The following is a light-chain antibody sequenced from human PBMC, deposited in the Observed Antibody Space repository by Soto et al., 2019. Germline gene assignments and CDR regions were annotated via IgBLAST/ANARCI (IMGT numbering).Light chain of an antibody. J-gene: IGKJ1*01. CDR2: KAS. Sequence: DIRMTQSPSTLSASIGDRVTITCRASQTISDWLAWHQQKPGKAPKLLIYKASSLESGVPSRFSGSGSGTEFTLTISSLQPDDFATYYCLQYETYWTFGQGTKVEIK. CDR1: QTISDW. V-gene: IGKV1-5*03. CDR3: LQYETYWT.